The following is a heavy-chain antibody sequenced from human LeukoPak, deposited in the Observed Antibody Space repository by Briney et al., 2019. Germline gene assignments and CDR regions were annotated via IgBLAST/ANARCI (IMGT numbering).Heavy chain of an antibody. D-gene: IGHD4-23*01. CDR2: IYYSGST. V-gene: IGHV4-61*05. Sequence: ESSETLSLTCTVSGYSISSGYYWGWIRQPPGKGLEWIGYIYYSGSTNYNPSLKSRVTIPVDTSKNQFSLKLSSVTAADTAVYYCASSPNYGGFTRYFDLWGRGTLVTVSS. CDR3: ASSPNYGGFTRYFDL. J-gene: IGHJ2*01. CDR1: GYSISSGYY.